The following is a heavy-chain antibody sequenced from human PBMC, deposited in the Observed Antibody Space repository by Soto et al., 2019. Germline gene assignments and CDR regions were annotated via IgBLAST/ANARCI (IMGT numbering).Heavy chain of an antibody. V-gene: IGHV3-20*01. Sequence: EVQLVESGGGVIRPGGSLRLSCAASGFSFDDYGMNWVRQVPGKGLEWVSGTNWNGGSTGYADAVKGRFTISRDNAKNCLYLQMNSLRADDTALYHCARDFTSGSPYYFDYWGQGTLVTVSS. CDR2: TNWNGGST. J-gene: IGHJ4*02. CDR1: GFSFDDYG. CDR3: ARDFTSGSPYYFDY. D-gene: IGHD1-1*01.